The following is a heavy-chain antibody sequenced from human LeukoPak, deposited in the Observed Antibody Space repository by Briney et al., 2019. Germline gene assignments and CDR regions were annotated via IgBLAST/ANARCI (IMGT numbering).Heavy chain of an antibody. J-gene: IGHJ6*03. V-gene: IGHV4-4*07. CDR2: ICSSGNT. Sequence: SETLSLTCAVSGGSFSSYFWNWVRQPAGKGLEWIGRICSSGNTNYNPYLKSRVSFSVDTSKNQFSLKLSQMTAADTAVYFCARQTSYSYGPYYYYMDVWGKGTTVTISS. D-gene: IGHD3-10*01. CDR1: GGSFSSYF. CDR3: ARQTSYSYGPYYYYMDV.